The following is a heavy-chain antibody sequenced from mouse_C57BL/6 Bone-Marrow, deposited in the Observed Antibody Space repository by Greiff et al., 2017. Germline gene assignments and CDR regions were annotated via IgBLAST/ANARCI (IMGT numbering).Heavy chain of an antibody. CDR2: IRSKSNNYAT. Sequence: EVQLVESGGGLVQPKGSLKLSCAASGFSFNTYAMNWVRQAPGKGLEWVARIRSKSNNYATYYADSVKDRFTISRDDSESMLYLQMNNLKTEDTAMYYCVRHYYGSYAMDYGGQGTSVTVSS. J-gene: IGHJ4*01. V-gene: IGHV10-1*01. CDR1: GFSFNTYA. D-gene: IGHD1-1*01. CDR3: VRHYYGSYAMDY.